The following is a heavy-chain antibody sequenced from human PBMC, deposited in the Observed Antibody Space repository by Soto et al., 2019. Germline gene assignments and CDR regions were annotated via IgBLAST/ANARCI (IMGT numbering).Heavy chain of an antibody. CDR1: GFTFSNAW. CDR2: IKSKTDGGTT. CDR3: TTVSYSTMIVVRFDS. Sequence: PGGSLRLSCAASGFTFSNAWINWVRQAPGKGLEWVGRIKSKTDGGTTDFTASVKGRIAISRDDSKNMVYLQMNSLKTEDTDKYSCTTVSYSTMIVVRFDSWGHETLVTVP. V-gene: IGHV3-15*07. D-gene: IGHD3-22*01. J-gene: IGHJ4*01.